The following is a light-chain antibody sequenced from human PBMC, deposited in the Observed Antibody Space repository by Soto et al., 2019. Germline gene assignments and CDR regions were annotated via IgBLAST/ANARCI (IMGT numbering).Light chain of an antibody. CDR1: QSISSY. CDR3: QQRYSTPALT. J-gene: IGKJ4*01. CDR2: AAS. V-gene: IGKV1-39*01. Sequence: DIQMTQSPSSLSASVGDRVTITCRASQSISSYLNWYPQKPGKAPKLLIYAASSLQSGVPSRFSGSGSGTDFTLTISSLQPEDFATYYCQQRYSTPALTFGGGTKVEIK.